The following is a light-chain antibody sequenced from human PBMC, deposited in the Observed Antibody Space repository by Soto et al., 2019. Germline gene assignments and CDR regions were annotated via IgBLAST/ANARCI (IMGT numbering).Light chain of an antibody. Sequence: DIQMTQFPSTLSASVGDRVTITCRASQAINSYLAWYQQEPGKAPKLLIYGGSTLQSGVPSRFSGSGSGTDFTLTISSLQSEDFATYYCQHLNAFPLTFGGGTKVEI. CDR1: QAINSY. CDR3: QHLNAFPLT. CDR2: GGS. V-gene: IGKV1-9*01. J-gene: IGKJ4*01.